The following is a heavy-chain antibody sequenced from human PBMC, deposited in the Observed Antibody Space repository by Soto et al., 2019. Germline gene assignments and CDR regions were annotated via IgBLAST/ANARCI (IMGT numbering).Heavy chain of an antibody. D-gene: IGHD2-15*01. CDR2: IYYSGGT. V-gene: IGHV4-30-4*01. J-gene: IGHJ5*02. CDR3: ARLVQLLQGRWFDP. Sequence: QVQLQESGPGLVKPSQTLSLTCTVSGGSISSGDYYWSWMRQPPGKGLEWIGYIYYSGGTYYNPSLKSRVTISVDTSKNQFSLKLSSVTAADTAVYYCARLVQLLQGRWFDPWGQGTLVTVSS. CDR1: GGSISSGDYY.